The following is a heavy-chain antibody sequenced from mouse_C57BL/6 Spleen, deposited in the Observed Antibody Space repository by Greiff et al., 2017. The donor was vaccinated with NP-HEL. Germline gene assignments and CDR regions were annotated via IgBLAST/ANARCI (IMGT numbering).Heavy chain of an antibody. CDR2: IDPETGGT. Sequence: QVQLQQSGAELVRPGASVTLSCKASGYTFTDYEMHWVKQTPVHGLEWIGAIDPETGGTAYNQKFKGKAILTADKSSSTAYMELRSLTSEDSAVYYCTRDYYDGRSSFAYWGQGTLVTVSS. CDR1: GYTFTDYE. CDR3: TRDYYDGRSSFAY. D-gene: IGHD1-1*01. J-gene: IGHJ3*01. V-gene: IGHV1-15*01.